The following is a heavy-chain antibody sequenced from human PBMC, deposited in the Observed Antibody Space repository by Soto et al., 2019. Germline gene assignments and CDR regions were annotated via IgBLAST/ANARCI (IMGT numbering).Heavy chain of an antibody. CDR1: GGTFNSYA. CDR3: ARVWGYSSGWDPGMDV. D-gene: IGHD6-19*01. V-gene: IGHV1-69*01. CDR2: IIPIFGTA. J-gene: IGHJ6*02. Sequence: QVQLVQSGAEVKKPGSSVKVSCKASGGTFNSYAISWVRQAPGQGLEWMGGIIPIFGTANYAQKFQGRVTITADESTSTAYMELSSLRSEDTAVYYCARVWGYSSGWDPGMDVWGQGTTVTVSS.